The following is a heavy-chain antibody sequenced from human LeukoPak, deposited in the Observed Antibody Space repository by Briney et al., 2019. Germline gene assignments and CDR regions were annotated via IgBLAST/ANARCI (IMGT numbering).Heavy chain of an antibody. J-gene: IGHJ6*02. D-gene: IGHD6-13*01. CDR3: ARPPIAAPDRNYGMDV. V-gene: IGHV3-53*05. Sequence: GGSLRLSCAASGFTVSSNYMSWVRQAPGKGLEWVSVIYSGGSTYYADSVKGRFTISRDNSKNTLYLQMNSLRSEDTAVYYCARPPIAAPDRNYGMDVWGQGTTVTVSS. CDR1: GFTVSSNY. CDR2: IYSGGST.